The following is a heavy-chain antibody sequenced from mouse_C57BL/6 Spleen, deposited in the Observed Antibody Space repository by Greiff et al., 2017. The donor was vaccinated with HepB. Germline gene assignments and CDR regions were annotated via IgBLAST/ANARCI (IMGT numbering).Heavy chain of an antibody. J-gene: IGHJ2*01. CDR3: ARGRDYDALDY. Sequence: EVKLVESGPVLVKPGASVKMSCKASGYTFTDYYMNWVKQSHGKSLEWIGVINPYNGGTSYNQKFKGKATLTVDKSSSTAYLELNSLTSEDSAVYYCARGRDYDALDYWGQGTTLTVSS. V-gene: IGHV1-19*01. CDR2: INPYNGGT. D-gene: IGHD2-4*01. CDR1: GYTFTDYY.